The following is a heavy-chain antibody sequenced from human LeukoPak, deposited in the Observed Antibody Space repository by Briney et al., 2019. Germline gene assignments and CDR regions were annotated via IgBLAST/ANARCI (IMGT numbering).Heavy chain of an antibody. CDR3: ARRYCSGGSCYAPIDY. V-gene: IGHV1-69*04. CDR2: IIPILGIA. CDR1: GGTFSSYA. J-gene: IGHJ4*02. D-gene: IGHD2-15*01. Sequence: SVKVSCKASGGTFSSYAISWVRQAPGQGLEWMGRIIPILGIANYAQKFQGRVTITADKSTSTAYMELSSLRSEDTAVYYCARRYCSGGSCYAPIDYWGLGTLVTVSS.